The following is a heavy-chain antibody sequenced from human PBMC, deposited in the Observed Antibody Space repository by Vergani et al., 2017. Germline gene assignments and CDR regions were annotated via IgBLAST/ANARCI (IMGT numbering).Heavy chain of an antibody. V-gene: IGHV4-59*01. Sequence: QVQLQESGPGLVKPSETLSLTCGVSGDSISGYYWTWIRQPPGKGLEWIGYIYYTGSTNYNPSLKSRVTISVDTSKNQVSLRWSSVTAADTAVYYCARDSGYNFLWGQGTLVTVSS. J-gene: IGHJ4*02. D-gene: IGHD1-20*01. CDR3: ARDSGYNFL. CDR1: GDSISGYY. CDR2: IYYTGST.